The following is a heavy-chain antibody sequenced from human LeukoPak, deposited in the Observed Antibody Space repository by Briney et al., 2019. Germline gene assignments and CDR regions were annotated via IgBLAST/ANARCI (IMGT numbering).Heavy chain of an antibody. Sequence: HPGGSLRLSCAASGFTFSSYAMSWVRQAPGKGLEWVSGISGGGGTTYYADSVKGRFTISRDKSMSTVYLQMYSLRAEDTAVYYCAKDIVNSGPRGYFDYGGQGTLVTVSS. D-gene: IGHD6-19*01. CDR3: AKDIVNSGPRGYFDY. J-gene: IGHJ4*02. V-gene: IGHV3-23*01. CDR2: ISGGGGTT. CDR1: GFTFSSYA.